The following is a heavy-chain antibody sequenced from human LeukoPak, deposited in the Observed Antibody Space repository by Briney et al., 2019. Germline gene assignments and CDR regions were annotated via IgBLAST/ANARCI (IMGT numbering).Heavy chain of an antibody. J-gene: IGHJ4*02. D-gene: IGHD2-15*01. V-gene: IGHV4-59*08. CDR1: GGSISSYY. CDR2: IYYSGST. CDR3: ARLSCSGGSCYDDY. Sequence: PSETLSRTCTVSGGSISSYYWSRIRQPPGKGLEWIGYIYYSGSTKYNPSLKSRVTIAVDTSKNQFSLNLSSVTAADTAVYYCARLSCSGGSCYDDYWGQGTLVTVSS.